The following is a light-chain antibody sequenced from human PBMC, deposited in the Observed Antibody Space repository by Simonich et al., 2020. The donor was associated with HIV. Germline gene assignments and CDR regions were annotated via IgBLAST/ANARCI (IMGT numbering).Light chain of an antibody. CDR1: SSNIGAGYD. Sequence: QSVLTQPPSVSGAPGQRVTISCSGSSSNIGAGYDVHWYQQLPGKTPKLLIYENNDRPSGVPDRFSGSKSGTSASLAITGLQAEDEADYYCCSYAGSSVIFGGGTKLTVL. CDR3: CSYAGSSVI. V-gene: IGLV1-40*01. CDR2: ENN. J-gene: IGLJ2*01.